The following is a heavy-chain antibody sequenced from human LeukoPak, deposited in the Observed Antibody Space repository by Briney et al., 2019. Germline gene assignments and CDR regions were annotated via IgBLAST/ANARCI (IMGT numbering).Heavy chain of an antibody. Sequence: GRSLRLSCAASEFTFSSYAMHWVRQAPGRGLEWVSVIWYDGSHLYYADSVMGRFTISRDNSKNTLYLQMNSLRVEDTAVYYCAKCFFRSGSGYFDYWGQGTLVTVSS. V-gene: IGHV3-33*06. CDR2: IWYDGSHL. J-gene: IGHJ4*02. CDR3: AKCFFRSGSGYFDY. D-gene: IGHD3-10*01. CDR1: EFTFSSYA.